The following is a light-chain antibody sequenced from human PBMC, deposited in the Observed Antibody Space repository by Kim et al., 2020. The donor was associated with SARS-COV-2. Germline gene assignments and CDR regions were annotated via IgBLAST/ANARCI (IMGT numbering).Light chain of an antibody. CDR2: YHSDSNK. J-gene: IGLJ3*02. V-gene: IGLV5-52*01. CDR3: GTWHSNSKTPRV. CDR1: SGFSGGAVG. Sequence: LRSGFSGGAVGIRWFQQTPGYPPRYLLYYHSDSNKCQVSGVPSRFSGSNDAAANAGILRISGLQPEDEADYYCGTWHSNSKTPRVFGGGTQLTVL.